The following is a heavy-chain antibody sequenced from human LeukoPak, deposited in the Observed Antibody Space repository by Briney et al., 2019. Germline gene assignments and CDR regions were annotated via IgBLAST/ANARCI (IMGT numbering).Heavy chain of an antibody. J-gene: IGHJ3*02. CDR3: AKSSPRGYGAFDI. D-gene: IGHD2-15*01. V-gene: IGHV5-51*01. CDR1: GYSFTSYW. CDR2: IYPGDSDTIT. Sequence: GEALKISCKGSGYSFTSYWIGWVRQMPGKGLGSMGIIYPGDSDTITRDSPSFQGQVIISADKSISTAFLQWSSLKASDTAMYYCAKSSPRGYGAFDIWGQGTMVTVSS.